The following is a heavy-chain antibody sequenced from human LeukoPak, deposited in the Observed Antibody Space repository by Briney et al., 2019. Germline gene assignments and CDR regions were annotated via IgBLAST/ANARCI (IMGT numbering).Heavy chain of an antibody. CDR3: AKQSAGSAAWYSLHYDF. V-gene: IGHV3-23*01. CDR1: GFTLSSYA. Sequence: GGSLRLSCAASGFTLSSYAMTWVRQAPGRGLEWVSSVDGGGGGTYYADSVKGRFTISRDNSKDTLYLQMNGLRAEDTAVYFCAKQSAGSAAWYSLHYDFWGQGTLVIVSA. J-gene: IGHJ4*02. CDR2: VDGGGGGT. D-gene: IGHD6-13*01.